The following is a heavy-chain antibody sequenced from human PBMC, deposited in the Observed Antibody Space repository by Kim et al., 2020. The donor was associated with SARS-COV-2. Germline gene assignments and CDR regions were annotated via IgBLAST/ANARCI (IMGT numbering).Heavy chain of an antibody. CDR1: GYTFTSYG. CDR2: ISAYNGNT. Sequence: ASVKVSCKASGYTFTSYGISWVRQAPGQGLEWMGWISAYNGNTNYAQKLQGRVTMTTDTSTSTAYMELRSLRSDDTAVYYCARDRPSIAVAGTRYYYYYGMDVWGQGTTVTVSS. J-gene: IGHJ6*02. CDR3: ARDRPSIAVAGTRYYYYYGMDV. D-gene: IGHD6-19*01. V-gene: IGHV1-18*01.